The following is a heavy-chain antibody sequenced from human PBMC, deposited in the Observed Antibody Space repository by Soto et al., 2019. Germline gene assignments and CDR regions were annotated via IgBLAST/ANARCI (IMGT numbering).Heavy chain of an antibody. Sequence: PGESLKISCRGSGYSFSTYWMAWVRQMPGKGLEWMGIIFPGDSDTIYSPAFQGQVTISADKSTNTAYLQWRSLQASDTAMYYCARQGIRRFCRDNVCHYYFDFWGQGTPVTVSS. CDR3: ARQGIRRFCRDNVCHYYFDF. V-gene: IGHV5-51*01. CDR1: GYSFSTYW. D-gene: IGHD3-3*01. J-gene: IGHJ4*02. CDR2: IFPGDSDT.